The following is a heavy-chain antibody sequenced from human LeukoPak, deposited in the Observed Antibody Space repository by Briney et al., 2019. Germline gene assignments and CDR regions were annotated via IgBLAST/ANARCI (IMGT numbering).Heavy chain of an antibody. J-gene: IGHJ4*02. CDR1: GGSISSGSYY. CDR3: ARDPLYYYDSSGVTN. V-gene: IGHV4-61*02. Sequence: SQTLSLTCTVSGGSISSGSYYWSWIRQPAGKGLEWIGRIYTSGSTNYNPSLKSRVTISVDTSKNQFSLKLSSVTAADTAVYYCARDPLYYYDSSGVTNWGQGTLVTVSS. D-gene: IGHD3-22*01. CDR2: IYTSGST.